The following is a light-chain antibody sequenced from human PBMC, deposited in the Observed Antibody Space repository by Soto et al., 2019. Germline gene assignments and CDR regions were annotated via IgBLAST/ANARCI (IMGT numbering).Light chain of an antibody. V-gene: IGKV3D-7*01. CDR3: QQDYNLPPT. CDR1: QSVSSSY. J-gene: IGKJ1*01. CDR2: GAS. Sequence: EIGMTQSPATLSLSPVERATLSCRASQSVSSSYLSWYQQKPGQAPRLLIYGASTRATGIPARFSGSGSGTDFTLTISSLQPEDFAVYYCQQDYNLPPTFGQGTKVEIK.